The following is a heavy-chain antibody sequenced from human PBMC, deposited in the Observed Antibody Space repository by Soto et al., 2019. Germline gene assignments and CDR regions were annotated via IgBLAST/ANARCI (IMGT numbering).Heavy chain of an antibody. CDR2: IFYSGST. CDR3: ARLARGAAAGFDY. Sequence: SETLSLTCTVSGGSINSYYWSWIPQPPGKGLEWIGYIFYSGSTNYNPSPKSRVTISVDTSKNQFSLNLSSVTAADTAVYYCARLARGAAAGFDYWGQGTLVTVSS. J-gene: IGHJ4*02. CDR1: GGSINSYY. D-gene: IGHD6-13*01. V-gene: IGHV4-59*08.